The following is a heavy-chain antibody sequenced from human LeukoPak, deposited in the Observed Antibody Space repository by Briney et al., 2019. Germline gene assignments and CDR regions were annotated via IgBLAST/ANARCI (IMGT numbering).Heavy chain of an antibody. CDR3: ARDVRASYGGVGWFDY. V-gene: IGHV3-30*04. CDR1: VFTFSNYA. Sequence: PGRSLRLSCAASVFTFSNYAVHWVRQAPGKGLEWVAVISYDANNKYYADSVKGRFTISRDNSKNTLYLQMNSLRTEDTAVYYCARDVRASYGGVGWFDYWGQGTLVTVSS. D-gene: IGHD4-23*01. CDR2: ISYDANNK. J-gene: IGHJ4*02.